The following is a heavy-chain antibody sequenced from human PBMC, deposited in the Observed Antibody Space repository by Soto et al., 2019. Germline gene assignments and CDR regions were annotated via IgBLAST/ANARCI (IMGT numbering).Heavy chain of an antibody. CDR1: GFTVGSYS. V-gene: IGHV3-23*01. CDR3: AKVQPDYYGSGSPDY. CDR2: ITGSGTST. Sequence: GPLRLSCAASGFTVGSYSMHWVRQAPGKGLEWVSSITGSGTSTYYADSVKGRFTLSRDNSKNTLSLQMNSLRAEDTAVYYCAKVQPDYYGSGSPDYWGQGTLVTVSS. J-gene: IGHJ4*02. D-gene: IGHD3-10*01.